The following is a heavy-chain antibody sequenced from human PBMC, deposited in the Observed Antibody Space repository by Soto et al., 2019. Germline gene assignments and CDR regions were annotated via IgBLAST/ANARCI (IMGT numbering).Heavy chain of an antibody. J-gene: IGHJ4*02. Sequence: ESGGGVVQPGRSLRLSCAASGFSFSISPMHWVRQAPGKGPEWVALISYDGTNKFYADSVKGRFTISRDNSKSTLYLLVDSLRPEDAAVYYCARDPKTSGGQHWAFNYFDSWGQGTLVTVSS. CDR1: GFSFSISP. CDR3: ARDPKTSGGQHWAFNYFDS. D-gene: IGHD7-27*01. CDR2: ISYDGTNK. V-gene: IGHV3-30-3*01.